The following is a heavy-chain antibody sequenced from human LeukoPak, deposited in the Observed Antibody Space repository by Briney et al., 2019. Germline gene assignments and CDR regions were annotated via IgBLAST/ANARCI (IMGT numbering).Heavy chain of an antibody. J-gene: IGHJ4*02. V-gene: IGHV3-23*01. CDR3: ARHYGSGSSSYFDY. CDR1: GFTFSSFA. Sequence: GGSLRLSCAASGFTFSSFAMTWVRQAPGKGLEWVPGISGSGGSTYYADSVKGRFTISRDNSKNTLYLQVNSLRADDTAVSYCARHYGSGSSSYFDYWGQGTLVTVSS. D-gene: IGHD3-10*01. CDR2: ISGSGGST.